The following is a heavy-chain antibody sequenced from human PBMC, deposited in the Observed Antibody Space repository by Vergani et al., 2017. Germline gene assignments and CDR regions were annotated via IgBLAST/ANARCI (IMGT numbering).Heavy chain of an antibody. CDR3: ARVSHSGYYDNDY. V-gene: IGHV3-21*01. D-gene: IGHD3-22*01. CDR1: GFTFSIYS. J-gene: IGHJ4*02. CDR2: ISSSSSYI. Sequence: EVQMVESGGGLVKPGGSLRLSCVSSGFTFSIYSMNWVRQAPGKGLEWVSSISSSSSYIYYADSVKGRFTISRDNAKNSLYLQMNSLRAEDTAVYYCARVSHSGYYDNDYWGQGTLVTVSS.